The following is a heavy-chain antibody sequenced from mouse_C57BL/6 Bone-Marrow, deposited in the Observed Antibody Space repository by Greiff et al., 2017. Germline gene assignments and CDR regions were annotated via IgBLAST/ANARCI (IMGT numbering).Heavy chain of an antibody. V-gene: IGHV1-69*01. J-gene: IGHJ4*01. CDR3: AREIPYYYAMDY. CDR1: GYTFTSYW. Sequence: VQLQQSGAELVMPGASVKLSCKASGYTFTSYWMHWVKQRPGQGLEWIGEIDPSDSYTNYNQKFKGKSTLTVDKSSSTAYMQLSSLTSEDSAVYYCAREIPYYYAMDYWGQGTSVTVSS. CDR2: IDPSDSYT.